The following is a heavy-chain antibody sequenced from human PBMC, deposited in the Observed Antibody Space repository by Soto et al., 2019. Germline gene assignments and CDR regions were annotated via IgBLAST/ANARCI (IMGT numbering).Heavy chain of an antibody. Sequence: GASVKVTCQASAYTFTNYGISWVRQAPGQGLEWMGWISAIIGKTNYAQKFQGRVTITADESTSSAYMELSSLRSEDTAVYYCARVGFGRGSYYATEFDYWGQGTLVTVSS. CDR2: ISAIIGKT. J-gene: IGHJ4*02. D-gene: IGHD1-26*01. CDR1: AYTFTNYG. CDR3: ARVGFGRGSYYATEFDY. V-gene: IGHV1-18*01.